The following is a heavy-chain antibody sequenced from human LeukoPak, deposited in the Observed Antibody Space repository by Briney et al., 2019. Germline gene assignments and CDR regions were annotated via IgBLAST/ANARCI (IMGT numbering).Heavy chain of an antibody. CDR1: GYTFTSYG. Sequence: GASVRVSFKASGYTFTSYGISWVRQAPGQGLEWMGWISAYNGNTNYAQKLQGRVTMTTDTSTSTAYMELRSLRSDDTAVYYCARTGYSSSWLSSDDWGQGTLVTVSS. V-gene: IGHV1-18*01. D-gene: IGHD6-13*01. J-gene: IGHJ4*02. CDR2: ISAYNGNT. CDR3: ARTGYSSSWLSSDD.